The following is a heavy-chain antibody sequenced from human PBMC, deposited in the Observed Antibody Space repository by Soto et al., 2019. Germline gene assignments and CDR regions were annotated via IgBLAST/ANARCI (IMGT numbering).Heavy chain of an antibody. J-gene: IGHJ4*02. CDR3: ALWGITIFGVPDFDY. Sequence: SGPTLVTPTQTLTLTSTFSGFSLSTSGVGVGWIRQPPGKALEWLALIYWDDDKRYSPSLKRRLTITKDTSKNQVVLTMTNMDPVDTATYYCALWGITIFGVPDFDYWGQGTLVTVSS. D-gene: IGHD3-3*01. CDR1: GFSLSTSGVG. CDR2: IYWDDDK. V-gene: IGHV2-5*02.